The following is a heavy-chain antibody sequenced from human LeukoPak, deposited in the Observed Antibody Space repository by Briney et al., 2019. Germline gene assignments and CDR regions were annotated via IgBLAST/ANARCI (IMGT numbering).Heavy chain of an antibody. CDR2: IYYSGST. CDR3: ARLAVDCGGGSCYLARYIDY. CDR1: GGSISSYY. J-gene: IGHJ4*02. V-gene: IGHV4-59*08. D-gene: IGHD2-15*01. Sequence: PSETLSLTCTVSGGSISSYYWSWIRQPPGKGLEWIGYIYYSGSTNYNPSLKSRVTISADTSKNQFSLKLSSVTAADTAVYYCARLAVDCGGGSCYLARYIDYCGQGTLVTVSS.